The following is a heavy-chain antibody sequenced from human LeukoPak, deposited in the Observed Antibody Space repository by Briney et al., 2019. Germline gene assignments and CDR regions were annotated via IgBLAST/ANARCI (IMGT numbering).Heavy chain of an antibody. CDR1: SGSISSYY. V-gene: IGHV4-4*07. D-gene: IGHD4-17*01. CDR2: ISASGST. CDR3: ARERKRGGIYGDYQY. Sequence: PSETLSLTCTVFSGSISSYYWSWLRQPAGKGLEWIGRISASGSTNFNPSLNSRVTMSVDTSKNQFTLKLSSVTAADTAVYFCARERKRGGIYGDYQYWGQGTLVTVSS. J-gene: IGHJ4*02.